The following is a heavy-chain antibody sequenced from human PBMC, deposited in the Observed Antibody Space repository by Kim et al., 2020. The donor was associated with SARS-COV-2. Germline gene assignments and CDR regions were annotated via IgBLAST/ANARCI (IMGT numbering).Heavy chain of an antibody. D-gene: IGHD6-19*01. J-gene: IGHJ5*02. Sequence: SVKVSCKASGGTFSSYAISWVRQAPGQGLEWMGGIIPIFGTANYAQKFQGRVTITADKSTSTAYMELSSLRSEDTAVYYCAIIPGRIAVASHSVWFDPWGQGTLVTVSS. CDR2: IIPIFGTA. V-gene: IGHV1-69*06. CDR1: GGTFSSYA. CDR3: AIIPGRIAVASHSVWFDP.